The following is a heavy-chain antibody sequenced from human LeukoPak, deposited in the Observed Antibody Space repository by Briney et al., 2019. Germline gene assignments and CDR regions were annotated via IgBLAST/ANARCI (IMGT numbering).Heavy chain of an antibody. Sequence: PGGSLRLSCAASGFTFDDYAMHWVRQAPGKGLEWVSGISWNSGSIGYADSVKGRFTISRDNAKNSLYLQMNSLRAEDTALYYCAKDTYSRGVEGSFDYWGQGTLVTVSS. CDR2: ISWNSGSI. V-gene: IGHV3-9*01. CDR3: AKDTYSRGVEGSFDY. CDR1: GFTFDDYA. J-gene: IGHJ4*02. D-gene: IGHD6-19*01.